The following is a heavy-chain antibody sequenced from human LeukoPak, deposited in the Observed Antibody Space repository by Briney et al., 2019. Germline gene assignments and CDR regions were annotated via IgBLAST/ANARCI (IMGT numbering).Heavy chain of an antibody. J-gene: IGHJ5*02. CDR2: IYHSGGT. CDR1: GGSISSSNW. Sequence: SGTLSLTCAVSGGSISSSNWWSWVRQPPGKGLEWIGEIYHSGGTNYNPSLKSRVTISVDKSKNQFSLKLSSVTAADTAVYYCAREDYYDSSGYYYYWFDPWGQGTLVTVSS. V-gene: IGHV4-4*02. CDR3: AREDYYDSSGYYYYWFDP. D-gene: IGHD3-22*01.